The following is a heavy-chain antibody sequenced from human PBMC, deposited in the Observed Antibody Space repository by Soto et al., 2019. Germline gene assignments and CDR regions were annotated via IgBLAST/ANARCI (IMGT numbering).Heavy chain of an antibody. J-gene: IGHJ3*02. CDR2: IWYDGSNK. CDR3: ARSPEAYSSGWFDAFDI. Sequence: QVQLVESGGGVVQPGRSLRLSCAASGFTFSSYGMHWVRQAPGKGLEWVAVIWYDGSNKYYADSVKGRFTISRDHSKNTLYRQRNSPRAEDTAVYYCARSPEAYSSGWFDAFDIWGQGTMVTVSS. D-gene: IGHD6-19*01. V-gene: IGHV3-33*01. CDR1: GFTFSSYG.